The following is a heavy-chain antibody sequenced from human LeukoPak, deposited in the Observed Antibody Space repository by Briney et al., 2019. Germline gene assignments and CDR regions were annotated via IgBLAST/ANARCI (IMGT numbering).Heavy chain of an antibody. CDR3: VKASGGIQLWSTYDY. D-gene: IGHD5-18*01. CDR2: ISSNGGST. Sequence: GGSLRLSCSASGFTFSSYAMHWVRQAPGKGLEYVSAISSNGGSTYYADSVKGRFTISRDNTKNTLYLQMSSLRAEDTAVYYCVKASGGIQLWSTYDYWGQGTLVTVSS. CDR1: GFTFSSYA. V-gene: IGHV3-64D*06. J-gene: IGHJ4*02.